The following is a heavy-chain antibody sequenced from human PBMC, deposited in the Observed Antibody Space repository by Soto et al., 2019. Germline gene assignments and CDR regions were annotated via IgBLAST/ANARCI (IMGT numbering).Heavy chain of an antibody. CDR3: ARVGILRYLDWPDYYYYYGMDV. CDR2: INHSGST. D-gene: IGHD3-9*01. J-gene: IGHJ6*02. V-gene: IGHV4-34*01. Sequence: PSETLSLTCAVYGGSFSGYYWSWIRQPPGKGLEWIGEINHSGSTNYNPSLRSRVTISVDTSKNQFSLKLSSVTAADTAVYYCARVGILRYLDWPDYYYYYGMDVWGQGTTVTVSS. CDR1: GGSFSGYY.